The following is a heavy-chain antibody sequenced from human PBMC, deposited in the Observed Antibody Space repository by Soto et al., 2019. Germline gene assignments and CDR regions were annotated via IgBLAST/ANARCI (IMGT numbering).Heavy chain of an antibody. CDR2: IIPIFGTA. CDR3: ATSVVVAPLAYSYGMDV. D-gene: IGHD2-15*01. J-gene: IGHJ6*02. Sequence: QVQLVQSGAEVKKPGSSVKVSCKASGGTFSSYAISWVRQAPGQGLEWMGGIIPIFGTANYAQKFQGRVTITADESTSTAYLELRSLRSEDTAVYYCATSVVVAPLAYSYGMDVWGQGTTVTVSS. V-gene: IGHV1-69*12. CDR1: GGTFSSYA.